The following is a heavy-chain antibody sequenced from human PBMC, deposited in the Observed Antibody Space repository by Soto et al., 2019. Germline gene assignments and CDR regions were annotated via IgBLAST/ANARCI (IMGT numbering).Heavy chain of an antibody. J-gene: IGHJ4*02. CDR2: IRYDGSYK. CDR1: GFTFSNYG. D-gene: IGHD4-17*01. CDR3: VWDLRKISVTTFIDP. V-gene: IGHV3-33*01. Sequence: GGSLRLSCAASGFTFSNYGMHWVRQAPGKGLEWVAVIRYDGSYKYYEDSVKGRFTISRDNSKNTLYLQMNSLRVEDTAVYYCVWDLRKISVTTFIDPWGQGPQVPSPQ.